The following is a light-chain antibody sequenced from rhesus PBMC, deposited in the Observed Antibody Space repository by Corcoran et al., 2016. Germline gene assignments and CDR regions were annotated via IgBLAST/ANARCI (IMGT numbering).Light chain of an antibody. Sequence: QVILTQSPATLSLSPGERATLFCRASQSVSSYLAWYQQKPGQAPRLLIYGASSRATGIPDRFSGSGSGTDFTLTISSLEPENVGVYHCYQHSSGYSFGQGTKVEIK. CDR2: GAS. V-gene: IGKV3-10*01. CDR1: QSVSSY. CDR3: YQHSSGYS. J-gene: IGKJ2*01.